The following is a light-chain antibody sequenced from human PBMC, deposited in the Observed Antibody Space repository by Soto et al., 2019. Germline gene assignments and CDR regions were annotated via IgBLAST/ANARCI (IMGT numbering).Light chain of an antibody. J-gene: IGLJ1*01. CDR3: CSYAGSCTFYV. CDR1: SSDVGYYNY. V-gene: IGLV2-11*01. CDR2: DVS. Sequence: QSVLAQPRSVSGSPGQSVTISCTGTSSDVGYYNYVSWYQQHPGTAPKLMIYDVSMRPSGVPDRFSGSKSGNTASLTISGLQAEDEADYYCCSYAGSCTFYVFGTGTKVTVL.